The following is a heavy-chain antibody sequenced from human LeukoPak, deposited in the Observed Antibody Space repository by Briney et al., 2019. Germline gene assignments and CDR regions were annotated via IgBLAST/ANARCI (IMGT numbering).Heavy chain of an antibody. CDR2: VDNDGSST. V-gene: IGHV3-74*01. Sequence: GGSLRLSCAASGFSFSSYWMHWVRQAPGKGLVWVSRVDNDGSSTTYADSVKGRFTISRDNAKNTLYLQMNSLRAEDTAVYYCARGFMGPDYWGQGTLVTVSS. D-gene: IGHD3-3*01. CDR1: GFSFSSYW. CDR3: ARGFMGPDY. J-gene: IGHJ4*02.